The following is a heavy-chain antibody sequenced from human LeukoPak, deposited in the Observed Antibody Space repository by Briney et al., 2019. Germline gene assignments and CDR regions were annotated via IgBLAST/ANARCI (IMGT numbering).Heavy chain of an antibody. J-gene: IGHJ3*02. Sequence: PSETLSLTCTVSGGSISSGGYYWSWIRQPPGKGLKWIGYIYHSGSTYYNPSLKSRVTISVDTSKNQFSLKLSSVTAADTAVYYCATTARPFGELFRGAFDIWGQGTMVTVSS. V-gene: IGHV4-30-2*01. CDR3: ATTARPFGELFRGAFDI. CDR2: IYHSGST. CDR1: GGSISSGGYY. D-gene: IGHD3-10*01.